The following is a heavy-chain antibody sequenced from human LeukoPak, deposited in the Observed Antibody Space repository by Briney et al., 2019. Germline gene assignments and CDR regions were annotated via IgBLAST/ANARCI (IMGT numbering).Heavy chain of an antibody. CDR1: GDSVSSNSAA. J-gene: IGHJ4*02. Sequence: SQTPSLTCAISGDSVSSNSAAWNWIRQSPSRGLEWLGRTYYRSKWYNDYAVSVKSRITINPDTSKNQFSLQLNSVTPEDTAVYYCAREILGYCSGGSCYSIDYWGQGTLVNVSS. CDR3: AREILGYCSGGSCYSIDY. CDR2: TYYRSKWYN. D-gene: IGHD2-15*01. V-gene: IGHV6-1*01.